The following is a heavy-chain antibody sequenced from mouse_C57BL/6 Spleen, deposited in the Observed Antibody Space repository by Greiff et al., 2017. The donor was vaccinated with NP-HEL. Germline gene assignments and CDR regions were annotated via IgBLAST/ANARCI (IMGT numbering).Heavy chain of an antibody. Sequence: QVQLQQSGPGLVQPSQRLSITCTVSGFSLTSYGVHWVRQSPGKGLEWLGVIWSGGSTDYNAAFISRLSISKDNSKSQVFFKMNSLQADDTAIYYCARGEGYDGYSLAYWGQGTLVTVSA. CDR1: GFSLTSYG. J-gene: IGHJ3*01. CDR2: IWSGGST. CDR3: ARGEGYDGYSLAY. D-gene: IGHD2-3*01. V-gene: IGHV2-2*01.